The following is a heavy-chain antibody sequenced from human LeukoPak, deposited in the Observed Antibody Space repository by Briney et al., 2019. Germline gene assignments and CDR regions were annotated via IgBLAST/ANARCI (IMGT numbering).Heavy chain of an antibody. CDR1: GGTFSSYA. V-gene: IGHV1-69*04. CDR3: ARDNPPFCNGGTCYSY. D-gene: IGHD2-15*01. CDR2: IIPILNIA. J-gene: IGHJ4*02. Sequence: SVKVSCKASGGTFSSYAISWVRLAPGQGLEWMGRIIPILNIANYAQKFQGRVTIVADESTSTAYMELSSLRSEDTGVYYCARDNPPFCNGGTCYSYWGQGTLVTVSS.